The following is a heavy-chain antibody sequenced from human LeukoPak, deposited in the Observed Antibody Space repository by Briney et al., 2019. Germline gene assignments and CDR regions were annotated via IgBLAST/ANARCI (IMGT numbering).Heavy chain of an antibody. J-gene: IGHJ5*02. Sequence: SETLSLTCTVSGGSISSYYWSWIRQPPGKGLEWIGYIHYSGNTNYKSSLKSRVTISVDTSKNQFSLKLSSVTAADTAVYYCARLTGYSSESWFDPWGQGTLVTVSS. D-gene: IGHD3-9*01. CDR1: GGSISSYY. CDR2: IHYSGNT. V-gene: IGHV4-59*01. CDR3: ARLTGYSSESWFDP.